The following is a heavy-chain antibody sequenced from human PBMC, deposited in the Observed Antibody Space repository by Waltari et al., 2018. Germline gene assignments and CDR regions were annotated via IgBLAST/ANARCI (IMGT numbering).Heavy chain of an antibody. CDR2: INSGGTGT. CDR3: ARVKFLEWLPQPAVLDY. J-gene: IGHJ4*02. D-gene: IGHD3-3*01. CDR1: GFAFSSSW. V-gene: IGHV3-74*01. Sequence: EVQLVESGGGLVQPGVSLRLSCSASGFAFSSSWMHWVRQAPGKGLVWVARINSGGTGTIYADSVKGRFTISRDNAKNTLHLQMNSLRVEETAVYYCARVKFLEWLPQPAVLDYWGQGSLVTVSS.